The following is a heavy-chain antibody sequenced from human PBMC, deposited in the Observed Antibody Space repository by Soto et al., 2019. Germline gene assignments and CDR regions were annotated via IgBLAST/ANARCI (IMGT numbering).Heavy chain of an antibody. D-gene: IGHD1-1*01. CDR2: IYYSGNT. CDR1: GGSISSPSYY. Sequence: QLQLQESGPGLVKPSENLSLTCSVSGGSISSPSYYWGWIRQPPGKGLEWIGSIYYSGNTYYNPSLKSRGTIFVDTSRNQFSLKVNSVTAADTAVYFCARLPGITTFRSDYWGQGTLVTVSS. V-gene: IGHV4-39*01. J-gene: IGHJ4*02. CDR3: ARLPGITTFRSDY.